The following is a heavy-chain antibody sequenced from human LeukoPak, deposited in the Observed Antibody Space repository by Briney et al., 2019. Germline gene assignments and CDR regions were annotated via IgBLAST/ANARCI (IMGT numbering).Heavy chain of an antibody. CDR2: IYQNGNT. J-gene: IGHJ4*02. D-gene: IGHD6-13*01. Sequence: SQTLSLTRAVSGGSISSGGYPWSWIRQPPGKGLEWIGYIYQNGNTYYNPPLKSRVTISVDRSKNQFSLNLSSVTAADTAVYYCGRGGIAAAASGIDYWGQGTLVAVSS. V-gene: IGHV4-30-2*01. CDR3: GRGGIAAAASGIDY. CDR1: GGSISSGGYP.